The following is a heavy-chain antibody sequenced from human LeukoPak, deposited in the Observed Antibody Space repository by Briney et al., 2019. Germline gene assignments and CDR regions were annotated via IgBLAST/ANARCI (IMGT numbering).Heavy chain of an antibody. CDR2: INPNSGAT. J-gene: IGHJ3*02. D-gene: IGHD3-22*01. CDR3: ARGEYVISGYRNDAFDI. Sequence: ASVKVPCKASGYTFTDYYIHWVRQAPGQRLEWMGWINPNSGATKYAQKFQGRVTMTRDTSISTAYMELSRLTSDDTAVYYCARGEYVISGYRNDAFDIWGQGTMVTVSS. CDR1: GYTFTDYY. V-gene: IGHV1-2*02.